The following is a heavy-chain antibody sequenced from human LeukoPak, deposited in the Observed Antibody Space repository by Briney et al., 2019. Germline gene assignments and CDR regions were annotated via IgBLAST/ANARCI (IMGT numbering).Heavy chain of an antibody. CDR2: IRYDGSNK. CDR3: ARSRRRELLGTYFDY. CDR1: GFTFSSYA. D-gene: IGHD1-26*01. J-gene: IGHJ4*02. V-gene: IGHV3-30*04. Sequence: TGGSLRLSCAASGFTFSSYAMHWVRQAPGKGLEWVAFIRYDGSNKYYADSVKGRFTVFRDNSKNTLYLQMNSLRAEDTAVYYCARSRRRELLGTYFDYWGQGTLVTVSS.